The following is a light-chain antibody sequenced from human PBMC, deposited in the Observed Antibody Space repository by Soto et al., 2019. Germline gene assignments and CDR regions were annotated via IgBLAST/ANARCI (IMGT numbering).Light chain of an antibody. Sequence: EIQMTQSPSSLSASVGDRVTITCRASQSISNYLNWYQQKPGKPPKLLIYVASSLQSGVPSRFSGSGSGRDFTLTISSLQPEDFATYYCQQSYSISWTFGQGTKVDIK. J-gene: IGKJ1*01. CDR2: VAS. V-gene: IGKV1-39*01. CDR1: QSISNY. CDR3: QQSYSISWT.